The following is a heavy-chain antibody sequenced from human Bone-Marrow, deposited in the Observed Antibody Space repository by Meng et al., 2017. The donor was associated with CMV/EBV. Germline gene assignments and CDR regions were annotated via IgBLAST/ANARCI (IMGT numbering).Heavy chain of an antibody. CDR1: GFTFSSYA. D-gene: IGHD2-2*01. CDR2: ISYDGSNK. Sequence: GESLKISCGASGFTFSSYAMHWVRQAPGKGLEWVAVISYDGSNKYYADSVKGRFTISRDNSKNTLNLQMNSLRAEDTAVYYCGRGDIVVVPAATFDDWGQGKLVIVSS. V-gene: IGHV3-30-3*01. CDR3: GRGDIVVVPAATFDD. J-gene: IGHJ4*02.